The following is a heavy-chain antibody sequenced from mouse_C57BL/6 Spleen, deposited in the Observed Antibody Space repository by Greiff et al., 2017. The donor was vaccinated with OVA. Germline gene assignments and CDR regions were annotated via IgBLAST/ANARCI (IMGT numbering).Heavy chain of an antibody. CDR1: GYTFTSYW. V-gene: IGHV1-7*01. CDR2: INPSSGYT. Sequence: VQLQQSRAELAKPGASVKLSCKASGYTFTSYWMHWVKQRPGQGLEWIGYINPSSGYTKYNQKFKDKATLTADKSSSTAYMQLSSLTYEDSAVYYCARNYYGSSYAMDYWGQGTSVTVSS. CDR3: ARNYYGSSYAMDY. J-gene: IGHJ4*01. D-gene: IGHD1-1*01.